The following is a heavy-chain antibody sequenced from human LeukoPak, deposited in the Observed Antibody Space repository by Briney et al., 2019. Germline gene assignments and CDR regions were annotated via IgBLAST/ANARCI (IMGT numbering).Heavy chain of an antibody. CDR2: NSGSGGSI. CDR1: GFTFSSYA. D-gene: IGHD3-9*01. V-gene: IGHV3-23*01. J-gene: IGHJ4*02. Sequence: GGSLRLSCAASGFTFSSYAMSWVRQAPGKGLEWVSGNSGSGGSIYYADSVKGRFTISRDNSKNTLYLQMNSLRAEDTAVYYCAKTPYYDILTGRFDYWGQGTLVTVSS. CDR3: AKTPYYDILTGRFDY.